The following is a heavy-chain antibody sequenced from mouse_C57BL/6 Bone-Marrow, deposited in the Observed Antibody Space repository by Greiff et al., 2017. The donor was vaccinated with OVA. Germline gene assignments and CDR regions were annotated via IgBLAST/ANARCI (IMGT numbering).Heavy chain of an antibody. V-gene: IGHV1-59*01. J-gene: IGHJ3*01. CDR2: IDPSDSYT. CDR1: GYTFTSYW. D-gene: IGHD3-2*02. Sequence: QVPLKQPGAELVRPGTSVKLSCKASGYTFTSYWLHWVKQRPGQGLAWIGVIDPSDSYTNYNQKFKGKATLTVDTSSSTAYMQLSSLTSEDSAVYYCAPLDSSGYWFAYWGQGTLVTVSA. CDR3: APLDSSGYWFAY.